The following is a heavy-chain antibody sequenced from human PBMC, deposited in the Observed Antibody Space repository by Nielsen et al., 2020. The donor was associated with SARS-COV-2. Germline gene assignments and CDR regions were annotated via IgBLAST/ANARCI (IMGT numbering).Heavy chain of an antibody. CDR1: GFTFSSYA. J-gene: IGHJ4*02. Sequence: GGSLRLSCAAFGFTFSSYAMHWVRQAPGKGLEWVAVISYDGSNKYYADSVKGRFTISRDNAKNSLYLQMNSLRAEDTAVYYCASVTSYDSSGYISYWGQGTLVTVSS. D-gene: IGHD3-22*01. CDR2: ISYDGSNK. V-gene: IGHV3-30-3*01. CDR3: ASVTSYDSSGYISY.